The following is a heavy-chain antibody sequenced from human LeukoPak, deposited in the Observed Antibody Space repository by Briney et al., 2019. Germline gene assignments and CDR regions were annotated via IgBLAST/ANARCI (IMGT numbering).Heavy chain of an antibody. V-gene: IGHV1-58*02. CDR2: IVVGTGKK. CDR3: AAGVGYTYGLSRGATALISYI. CDR1: GFTFSGCA. J-gene: IGHJ3*02. D-gene: IGHD5-18*01. Sequence: ASVKVSCKSSGFTFSGCAMQWLRLARGQRLEWIGWIVVGTGKKDYAQRFQERVTITTDMTTSTAYMELSSLRSEDTAVYYCAAGVGYTYGLSRGATALISYIWGQGTKVTVSA.